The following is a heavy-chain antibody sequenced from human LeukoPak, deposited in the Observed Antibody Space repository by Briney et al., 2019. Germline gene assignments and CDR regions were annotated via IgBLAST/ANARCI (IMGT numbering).Heavy chain of an antibody. D-gene: IGHD1-7*01. CDR2: ISSGSRTI. CDR1: GFTFSSYS. CDR3: AKVRVVFNWNYAYYFDY. Sequence: GGSLRLSCAASGFTFSSYSMNWVRQAPGKGLEWVSYISSGSRTIYYADSVKGRFTIARDNSKNTLYLQMNSLGPEDTAMYYCAKVRVVFNWNYAYYFDYWGQGTLVTVSS. J-gene: IGHJ4*02. V-gene: IGHV3-48*01.